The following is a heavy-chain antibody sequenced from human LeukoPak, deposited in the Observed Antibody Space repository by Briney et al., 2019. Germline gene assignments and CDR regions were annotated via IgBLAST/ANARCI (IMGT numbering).Heavy chain of an antibody. V-gene: IGHV4-34*01. CDR2: INHSGST. CDR1: GGSISSYY. CDR3: ARGICGSYYCSVHWFDP. D-gene: IGHD1-26*01. Sequence: PSETLSLTCTVSGGSISSYYWSWIRQPPGKGLEWIGEINHSGSTNYNPSLKSRVTISVDTSKNQFSLKLSSVTAADTAVYYCARGICGSYYCSVHWFDPWGQGTLVTVSS. J-gene: IGHJ5*02.